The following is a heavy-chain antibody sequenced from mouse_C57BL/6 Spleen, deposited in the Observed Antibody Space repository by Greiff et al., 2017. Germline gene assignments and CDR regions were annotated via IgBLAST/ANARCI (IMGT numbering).Heavy chain of an antibody. CDR1: GFTFSDYY. J-gene: IGHJ2*01. CDR3: ARGGYGSSSYFDY. Sequence: EVMLVESEGGLVQPGSSMKLSCTASGFTFSDYYMAWVRQVPEKGLEWVANINYDGSSTYYLDSLKSRFIISRDNAKNILYLQMSSLKSEDTATYYCARGGYGSSSYFDYWGQGTTITVSS. CDR2: INYDGSST. V-gene: IGHV5-16*01. D-gene: IGHD1-1*01.